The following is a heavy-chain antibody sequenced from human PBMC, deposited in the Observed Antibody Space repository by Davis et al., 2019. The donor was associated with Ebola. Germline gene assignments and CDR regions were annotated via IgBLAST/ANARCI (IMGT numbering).Heavy chain of an antibody. D-gene: IGHD6-13*01. J-gene: IGHJ6*04. CDR3: ARDTHLRAADPLYYYGMDV. CDR1: GFTFSDYY. V-gene: IGHV3-11*01. Sequence: GGSLRLSCAASGFTFSDYYMSWIRQAPGKGLEWVSYISSSGSTIYYADSVKGRFTISRDNAKNSLYLQMNSLRAEDTAVYYCARDTHLRAADPLYYYGMDVWGKGTTVTVSS. CDR2: ISSSGSTI.